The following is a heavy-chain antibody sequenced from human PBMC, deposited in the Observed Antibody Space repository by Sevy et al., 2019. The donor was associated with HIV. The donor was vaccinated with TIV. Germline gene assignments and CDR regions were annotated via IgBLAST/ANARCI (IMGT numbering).Heavy chain of an antibody. D-gene: IGHD4-17*01. CDR2: ISQGGGTT. V-gene: IGHV3-48*03. CDR1: GFIFSSYE. CDR3: ARDLPPSATTVAHFDY. J-gene: IGHJ4*02. Sequence: GGYLRLSCAASGFIFSSYEMSWVRQAPGKGLEWVSHISQGGGTTYYSDSVKGRFTISRDNAKNSLYLQINSLRAEDTAIYYCARDLPPSATTVAHFDYWGQGTLVTVSS.